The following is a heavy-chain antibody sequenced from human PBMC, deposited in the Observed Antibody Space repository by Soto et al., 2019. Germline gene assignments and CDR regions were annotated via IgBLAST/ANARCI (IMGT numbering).Heavy chain of an antibody. CDR3: ARLRVRGVTFDY. Sequence: PGGSLRLSCAASGFTFSSYEMNWVRQAPGKGLEWVSYISSSGSTIYYADSVKGRFTISRDNAKNSLYLQMNSLRAEDTAVYYCARLRVRGVTFDYWGQGTLVTVSS. CDR1: GFTFSSYE. V-gene: IGHV3-48*03. J-gene: IGHJ4*02. CDR2: ISSSGSTI. D-gene: IGHD3-10*01.